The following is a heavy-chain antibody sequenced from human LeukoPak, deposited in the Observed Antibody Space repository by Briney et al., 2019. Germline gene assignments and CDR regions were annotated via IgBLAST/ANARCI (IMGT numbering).Heavy chain of an antibody. V-gene: IGHV3-30-3*01. CDR2: ISYDGSNK. CDR3: ASSSSSSWFNYYYYYGMDV. D-gene: IGHD6-13*01. Sequence: PGGSLRLSCAASGFTFSSAWMNWVRQAPGKGLEWVTVISYDGSNKYYADSVKGRFTISRDNSKNTLYLQMNSLRAEDTAVYYCASSSSSSWFNYYYYYGMDVWGQGTTVTVSS. CDR1: GFTFSSAW. J-gene: IGHJ6*02.